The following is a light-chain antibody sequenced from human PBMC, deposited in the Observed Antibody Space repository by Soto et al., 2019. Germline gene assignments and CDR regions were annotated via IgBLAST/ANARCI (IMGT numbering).Light chain of an antibody. CDR3: SSYAGSNNYGV. CDR1: SSDVGDYNY. Sequence: QSALTQLPSVSGSLGQSVTISCTGTSSDVGDYNYVSWYQHQPDKAPKLMIYEVTKRPSGVPDRFSGSKSGNTASLTVSGLQAEDDADYYCSSYAGSNNYGVFGGRTKLTVL. CDR2: EVT. J-gene: IGLJ2*01. V-gene: IGLV2-8*01.